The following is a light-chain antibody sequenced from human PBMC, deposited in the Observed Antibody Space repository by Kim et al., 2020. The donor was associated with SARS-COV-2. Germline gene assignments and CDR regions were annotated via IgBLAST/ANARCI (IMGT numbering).Light chain of an antibody. CDR1: GSDFGDYKY. J-gene: IGLJ3*02. CDR2: DVT. V-gene: IGLV2-14*03. Sequence: QSVLTQPASVSGSPGQSITIYCTGTGSDFGDYKYVSWYQQYPGKAPKLMIYDVTSWPSGVSSRFSGSKSGNTASLTISGLQAEDEADYYCSSYIRTSIRVFGGGTQLTVL. CDR3: SSYIRTSIRV.